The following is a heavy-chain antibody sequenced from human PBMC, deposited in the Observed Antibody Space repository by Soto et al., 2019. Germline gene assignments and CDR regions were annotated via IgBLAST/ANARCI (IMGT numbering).Heavy chain of an antibody. CDR2: IYHSGNT. CDR3: ARVQDV. CDR1: GGSISSGGYS. V-gene: IGHV4-30-2*01. J-gene: IGHJ6*02. Sequence: SETLSLTCAVSGGSISSGGYSWSWVRQPPGKGLEWIGYIYHSGNTYYNPSLKSRVTISEDRSKNELSLKLTSVTAADTAVYYCARVQDVCGQGTTVTGSS.